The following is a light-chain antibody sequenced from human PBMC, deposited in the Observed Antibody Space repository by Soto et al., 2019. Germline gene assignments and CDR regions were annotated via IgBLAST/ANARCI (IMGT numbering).Light chain of an antibody. V-gene: IGKV2D-29*02. J-gene: IGKJ5*01. CDR3: MQSTQLPPT. Sequence: DVVMTQTPLSLSVAPGQPASISCKSSQSLLHITGETFLFWYVQKPGQSPQLLIYEVTTRVSGVPDRFSGSGSGTDVTPEISRVETDDVGIYYCMQSTQLPPTFGQGTRLG. CDR2: EVT. CDR1: QSLLHITGETF.